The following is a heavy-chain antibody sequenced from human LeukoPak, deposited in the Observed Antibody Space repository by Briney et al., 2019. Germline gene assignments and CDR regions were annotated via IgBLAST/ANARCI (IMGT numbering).Heavy chain of an antibody. Sequence: GGSLRLSCAASGFTFSSYAMSWVRQAPGKGLEWVANIKQDGSEKYYVDSVKGRFTISRDNSKNTLYLQMDNLRGEDTAVYYCARDSGDRPQAVGYFFDYWGQGSLVTVSS. CDR1: GFTFSSYA. CDR2: IKQDGSEK. CDR3: ARDSGDRPQAVGYFFDY. V-gene: IGHV3-7*01. D-gene: IGHD7-27*01. J-gene: IGHJ4*02.